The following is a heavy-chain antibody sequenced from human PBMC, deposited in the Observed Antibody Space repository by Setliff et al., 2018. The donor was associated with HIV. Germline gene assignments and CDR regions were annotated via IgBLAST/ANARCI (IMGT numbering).Heavy chain of an antibody. CDR2: ISSSSRTI. D-gene: IGHD6-13*01. CDR1: GFTFTDYI. J-gene: IGHJ6*02. V-gene: IGHV3-48*04. Sequence: PGGSLRLSCAGSGFTFTDYIMHWVRQVPGKGLEWLSYISSSSRTIYYADSVKGRFTISRDNAKNSLYLQMNSLRAEDTAVYYCAREYSSSWTSYYYYGMDVWGQGTTVTVS. CDR3: AREYSSSWTSYYYYGMDV.